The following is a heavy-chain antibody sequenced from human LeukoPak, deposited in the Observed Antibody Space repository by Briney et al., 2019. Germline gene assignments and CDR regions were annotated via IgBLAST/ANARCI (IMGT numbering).Heavy chain of an antibody. V-gene: IGHV3-21*01. Sequence: GGSLRLSCAASGFTFSSYSMNWVRQAPGKGLEWVSSISSSYIYYADSVKGRFTISRDNAKNSLYLQMNSLRAEDTAVYYCARGRASVVYFDYWGQGTLVTVSS. D-gene: IGHD2-15*01. J-gene: IGHJ4*02. CDR1: GFTFSSYS. CDR2: ISSSYI. CDR3: ARGRASVVYFDY.